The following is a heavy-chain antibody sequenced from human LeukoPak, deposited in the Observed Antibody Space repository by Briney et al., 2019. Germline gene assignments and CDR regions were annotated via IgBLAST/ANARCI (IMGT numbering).Heavy chain of an antibody. J-gene: IGHJ4*02. Sequence: PGGSLRLSCAASGLTFSSYAMSWVRQAPGKGLEWVSAISGSGGSTYYADSVKGRFTISRDNSKNTLYLQMNSLRAEDTAVYYCAKDWDPTTVTSDYFDYWGQGTLVTVSS. V-gene: IGHV3-23*01. CDR1: GLTFSSYA. CDR2: ISGSGGST. CDR3: AKDWDPTTVTSDYFDY. D-gene: IGHD4-17*01.